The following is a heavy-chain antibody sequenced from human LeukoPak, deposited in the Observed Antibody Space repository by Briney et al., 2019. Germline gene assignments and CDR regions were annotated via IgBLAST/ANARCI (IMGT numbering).Heavy chain of an antibody. CDR2: INPNSGGT. D-gene: IGHD5-18*01. CDR1: GYTFTGYY. Sequence: EASVKVSCKASGYTFTGYYMHWVRQAPGQGLEWKGWINPNSGGTNYAQKFQGRVTMTRDTSISTAYMELSRLRSDDTAVYYCARVLYSYGLDAFDIWGQGTMVTVSS. J-gene: IGHJ3*02. V-gene: IGHV1-2*02. CDR3: ARVLYSYGLDAFDI.